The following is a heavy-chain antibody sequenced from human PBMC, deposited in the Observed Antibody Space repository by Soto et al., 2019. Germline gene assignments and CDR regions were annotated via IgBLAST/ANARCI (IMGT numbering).Heavy chain of an antibody. CDR1: GYTLTSYG. CDR2: ISAYNGNT. Sequence: QVQLVQSGAEVKKPGASVTVSCKASGYTLTSYGIRWVLQAPGQGLEWMGWISAYNGNTNYAKKLQGRVTMTTNKTTSTTYMALVRLRSDDKALSYCARGNWNYERGGDGMDVWGQGPMVTVSS. CDR3: ARGNWNYERGGDGMDV. D-gene: IGHD1-7*01. J-gene: IGHJ6*02. V-gene: IGHV1-18*01.